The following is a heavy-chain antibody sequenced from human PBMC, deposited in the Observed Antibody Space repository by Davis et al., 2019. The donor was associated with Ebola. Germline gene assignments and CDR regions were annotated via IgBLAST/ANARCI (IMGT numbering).Heavy chain of an antibody. CDR3: ARTADFDY. V-gene: IGHV3-11*01. Sequence: GESLKISCKASGFTFSDYYMSWVRQSPGKGLEWVSHIGKSGDRIRYADSGKGRFTISRDNAKNSLHLQMTSLRAEDTAVYFCARTADFDYWGQGTLVTVSS. D-gene: IGHD6-13*01. CDR1: GFTFSDYY. J-gene: IGHJ4*02. CDR2: IGKSGDRI.